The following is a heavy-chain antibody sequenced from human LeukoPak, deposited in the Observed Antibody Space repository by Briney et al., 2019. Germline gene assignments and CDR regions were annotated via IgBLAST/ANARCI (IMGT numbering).Heavy chain of an antibody. Sequence: ETLSLTCTVSGGSISSYYWSWIRQPPGKGLEWIGYIYYSGSTNYNPSLKSRVTISVDTSKNQFSLKLSSVTAADTAVYYCARYYDYYDSSGYYFDIWGQGTMVTVSS. CDR2: IYYSGST. CDR1: GGSISSYY. CDR3: ARYYDYYDSSGYYFDI. J-gene: IGHJ3*02. D-gene: IGHD3-22*01. V-gene: IGHV4-59*01.